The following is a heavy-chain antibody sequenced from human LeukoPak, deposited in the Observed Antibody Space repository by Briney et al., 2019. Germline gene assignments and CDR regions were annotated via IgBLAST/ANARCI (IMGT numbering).Heavy chain of an antibody. CDR3: ATPYYYGSGSYLY. J-gene: IGHJ4*02. D-gene: IGHD3-10*01. CDR1: GFTFSSYA. CDR2: ISSNGGST. Sequence: PGGSLRLSCAASGFTFSSYAMHWVRQAPGKGLEYVSAISSNGGSTYYANSVKGRFTISRDNSKNTLYLQMGSLRAEDMAVYYCATPYYYGSGSYLYWGQGTLVTVSS. V-gene: IGHV3-64*01.